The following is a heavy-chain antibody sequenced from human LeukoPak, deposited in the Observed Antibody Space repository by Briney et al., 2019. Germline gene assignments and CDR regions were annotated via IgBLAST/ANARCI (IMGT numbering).Heavy chain of an antibody. Sequence: PGGSLRLSCAASGFTFSDYYMSWIRQAPGKGLEWVAVISYDGSNKYYADSVKGRFTISRDNSKNTLYLQMNSLRAEDTAVYYCAKTLANRFDYWGQGTLVTVSS. V-gene: IGHV3-30*18. D-gene: IGHD2/OR15-2a*01. CDR2: ISYDGSNK. CDR3: AKTLANRFDY. J-gene: IGHJ4*02. CDR1: GFTFSDYY.